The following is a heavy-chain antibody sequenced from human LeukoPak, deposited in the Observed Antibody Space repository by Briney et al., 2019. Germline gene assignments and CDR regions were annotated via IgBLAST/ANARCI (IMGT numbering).Heavy chain of an antibody. J-gene: IGHJ6*02. CDR3: AANYVPYSGYDRRIYYYYGMDV. D-gene: IGHD5-12*01. CDR2: IVVGSGNT. CDR1: GFTFTSSA. V-gene: IGHV1-58*01. Sequence: TSVKVSCKASGFTFTSSAVQWVRQARGQRLKWIGWIVVGSGNTNYAQKFQERVTITRDMSTSTAYMELSSLRSEDTAVYYCAANYVPYSGYDRRIYYYYGMDVWGQGTTVTVSS.